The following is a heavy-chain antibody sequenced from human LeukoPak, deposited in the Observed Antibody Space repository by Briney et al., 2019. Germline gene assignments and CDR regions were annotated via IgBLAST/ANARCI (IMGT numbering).Heavy chain of an antibody. CDR3: ARVNTVTENYYYYAMDV. Sequence: ASVKVSCKASGGTFSSYAISWVRQAPGQGLEWMGRIIPILGIANYAQKFQGRVTMTRNTSISTAYMELSSLRSEDTAVYYCARVNTVTENYYYYAMDVWGQGTTVTVSS. CDR1: GGTFSSYA. D-gene: IGHD4-11*01. J-gene: IGHJ6*02. CDR2: IIPILGIA. V-gene: IGHV1-69*04.